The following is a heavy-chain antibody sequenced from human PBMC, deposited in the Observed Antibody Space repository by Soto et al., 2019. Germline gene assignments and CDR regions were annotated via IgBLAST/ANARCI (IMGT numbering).Heavy chain of an antibody. J-gene: IGHJ4*02. CDR3: ARRGGTTVTACDY. D-gene: IGHD4-4*01. Sequence: QVQLVQSGAEVKKPGSSVKVSCKASGGTFSSYAISWVRQAPGQGLEWMGGIIPIFGTANYAQKFQGRVKVTGDESTGQGYMDLSNLKSEDTAVDYCARRGGTTVTACDYWGQGTLVTVSS. CDR2: IIPIFGTA. V-gene: IGHV1-69*01. CDR1: GGTFSSYA.